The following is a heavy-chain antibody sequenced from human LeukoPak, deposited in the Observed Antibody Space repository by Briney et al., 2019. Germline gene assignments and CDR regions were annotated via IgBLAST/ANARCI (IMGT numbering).Heavy chain of an antibody. D-gene: IGHD6-13*01. CDR1: GYTFTSYY. CDR2: INPSGCST. V-gene: IGHV1-46*01. J-gene: IGHJ4*02. CDR3: ARQQVGIAAAVIDY. Sequence: ASVKVSCKASGYTFTSYYMHWVRQAPGQGLEWMGIINPSGCSTSYAQKFQGRVTMTRDTSTSTVYMGRSSLRSEETAVYYCARQQVGIAAAVIDYWGQGTLVTVSS.